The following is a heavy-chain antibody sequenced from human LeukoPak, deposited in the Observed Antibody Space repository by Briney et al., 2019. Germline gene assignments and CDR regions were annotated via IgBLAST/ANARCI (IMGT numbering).Heavy chain of an antibody. CDR1: GGSFSGYY. Sequence: SEALSLTCAVYGGSFSGYYWSWIRQPPGKGLEWIGEINHSGSTNYNPSLKSRVTISVDTSKNQFSLKLSSVTAADTAVYYCARERVEYSSGWYEGVFDYWGQGTLVTVSS. V-gene: IGHV4-34*01. D-gene: IGHD6-19*01. CDR2: INHSGST. J-gene: IGHJ4*02. CDR3: ARERVEYSSGWYEGVFDY.